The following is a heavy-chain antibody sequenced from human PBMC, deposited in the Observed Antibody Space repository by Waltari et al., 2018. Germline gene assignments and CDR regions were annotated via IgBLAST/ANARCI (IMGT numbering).Heavy chain of an antibody. J-gene: IGHJ4*02. V-gene: IGHV3-7*01. Sequence: EVQLVESGGGLVQPGGSLRLSCAASGFTFSSYWMRWVRQAPGKGLEWVANIKQDGSEKYYVDSVRGRFTITRDNANNSLYLQMNSLRGEDTAVYYCARANWYAIDYWGQGTPVTVSS. CDR3: ARANWYAIDY. D-gene: IGHD6-13*01. CDR2: IKQDGSEK. CDR1: GFTFSSYW.